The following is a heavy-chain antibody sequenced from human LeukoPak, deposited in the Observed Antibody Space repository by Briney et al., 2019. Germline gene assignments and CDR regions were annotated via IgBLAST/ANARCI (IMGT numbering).Heavy chain of an antibody. V-gene: IGHV4-59*01. Sequence: SETLSLTCTVSGGSISSYYWSWIRQPPGKGLEWIGYIYYSGSTNYNPSLKSRITISVDTSKNQFSLKLSSVTAADTAVYYCARASGSHYRAFDIWGQGTMVTVSS. CDR3: ARASGSHYRAFDI. CDR2: IYYSGST. CDR1: GGSISSYY. D-gene: IGHD1-26*01. J-gene: IGHJ3*02.